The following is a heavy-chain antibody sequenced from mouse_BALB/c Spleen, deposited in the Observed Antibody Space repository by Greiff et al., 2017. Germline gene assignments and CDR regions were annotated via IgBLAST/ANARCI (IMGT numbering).Heavy chain of an antibody. CDR2: ISSGGSYT. Sequence: EVQGVESGGGLVKPGGSLKLSCAASGFTFSSYAMSWVRQSPEKRLEWVAEISSGGSYTYYPDTVTGRFTISRDNAKNTLYLEMSSLRSEDTAMYYCARDDDAWFAYWGQGTLVTVSA. CDR3: ARDDDAWFAY. V-gene: IGHV5-9-4*01. D-gene: IGHD2-12*01. CDR1: GFTFSSYA. J-gene: IGHJ3*01.